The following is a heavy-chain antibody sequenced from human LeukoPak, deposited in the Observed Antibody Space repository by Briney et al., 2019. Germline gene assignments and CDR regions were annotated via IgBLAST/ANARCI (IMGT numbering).Heavy chain of an antibody. V-gene: IGHV4-34*01. D-gene: IGHD2-8*01. Sequence: PSETLSLTCAVYGGSFSGYYWSWIRQPPGKGLEWIGEINHSGSTNYNPSLKSRVTISVDTSKNQFSLKLSSVTAADTAVYYCASYGTSPHIVLMVYLWGQGTLVTVSS. J-gene: IGHJ4*02. CDR1: GGSFSGYY. CDR2: INHSGST. CDR3: ASYGTSPHIVLMVYL.